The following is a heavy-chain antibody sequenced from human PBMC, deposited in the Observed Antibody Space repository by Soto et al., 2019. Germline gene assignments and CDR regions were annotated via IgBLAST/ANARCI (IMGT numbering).Heavy chain of an antibody. CDR3: VKPKEHFYDSSPGET. CDR1: GFTFSNYG. Sequence: GGSLRLSCAASGFTFSNYGMHWVRQAPGKGLEWVAIISFDGNNKYYSDSGKGRFTISRDNSKNMVFLQMNSLRPEDTAVYYCVKPKEHFYDSSPGETWGQGTPVTV. D-gene: IGHD3-22*01. J-gene: IGHJ5*02. V-gene: IGHV3-30*18. CDR2: ISFDGNNK.